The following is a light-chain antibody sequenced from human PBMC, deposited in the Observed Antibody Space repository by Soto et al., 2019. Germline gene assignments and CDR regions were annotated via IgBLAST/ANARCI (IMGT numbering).Light chain of an antibody. CDR3: GADHGSGSNFVWV. V-gene: IGLV9-49*01. CDR1: SGYSNYK. Sequence: QSVLTQPPSASASLGASVTLTCTLSSGYSNYKVDWYQQRPGKGPRFVMRVGTVGIVGSKGDGIPDRFSVLGSGLNRYLTIKKIQEEDESDYHCGADHGSGSNFVWVFGGGTKLTVL. CDR2: VGTVGIVG. J-gene: IGLJ3*02.